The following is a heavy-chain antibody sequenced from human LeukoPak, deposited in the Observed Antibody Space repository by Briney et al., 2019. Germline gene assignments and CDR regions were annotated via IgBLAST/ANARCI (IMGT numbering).Heavy chain of an antibody. Sequence: GGSLRPSCAASGFTFSSYSMNWVRQAPGKGLEWVSSISSSSSYIYYADSVKGRFTISRDNAKNSLYLQMNSLRAEDTAVYYCARDLAAAGRSPYYYGMDVWGQGTTVTVSS. V-gene: IGHV3-21*01. CDR1: GFTFSSYS. CDR3: ARDLAAAGRSPYYYGMDV. CDR2: ISSSSSYI. J-gene: IGHJ6*02. D-gene: IGHD6-13*01.